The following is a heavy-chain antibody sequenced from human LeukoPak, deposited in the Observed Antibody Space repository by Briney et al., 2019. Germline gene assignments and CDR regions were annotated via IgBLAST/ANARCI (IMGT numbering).Heavy chain of an antibody. CDR2: INPNSGGT. Sequence: ASVKVSCKASGYTFTGYYMHWVRQAPGQGLEWMGLINPNSGGTNYAKKFQGRVTMTRDTSISTAYMELSRLRSDDTAVYYCARGQYCSSTSCYGRGYSGYPGGYWGQGTLVTVSS. J-gene: IGHJ4*02. CDR1: GYTFTGYY. V-gene: IGHV1-2*06. D-gene: IGHD2-2*01. CDR3: ARGQYCSSTSCYGRGYSGYPGGY.